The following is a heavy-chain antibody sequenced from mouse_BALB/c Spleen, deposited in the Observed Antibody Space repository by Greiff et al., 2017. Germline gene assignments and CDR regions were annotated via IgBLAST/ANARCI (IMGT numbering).Heavy chain of an antibody. J-gene: IGHJ2*01. CDR1: GFTFSSYY. V-gene: IGHV5-6-2*01. D-gene: IGHD2-1*01. CDR2: INSNGGST. Sequence: EVHLVESGGGLVKLGGSLKLSCAASGFTFSSYYMSWVRQTPEKRLELVAAINSNGGSTYYPDTVKGRFTISRDNAKNTLYLQMSSLKSEDTALYYCARQAIYFYFDYWGQGTTLTVSS. CDR3: ARQAIYFYFDY.